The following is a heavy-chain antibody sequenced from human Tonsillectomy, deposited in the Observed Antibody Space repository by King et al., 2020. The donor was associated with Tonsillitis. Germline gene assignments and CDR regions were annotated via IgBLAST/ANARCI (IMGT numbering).Heavy chain of an antibody. D-gene: IGHD1-26*01. V-gene: IGHV3-33*01. J-gene: IGHJ3*02. Sequence: VQLVESGGGVVQPGRSLRLSCTASGFTFSTYDMHWVRQAPGKGLEWVAVIWYDGSNKYYADSVKGRFTISRDNSKNTLYLQMNSLRAEDTAVYYCARDLWWDKNWSGRYGAFDIWGQGTMVTVSS. CDR1: GFTFSTYD. CDR2: IWYDGSNK. CDR3: ARDLWWDKNWSGRYGAFDI.